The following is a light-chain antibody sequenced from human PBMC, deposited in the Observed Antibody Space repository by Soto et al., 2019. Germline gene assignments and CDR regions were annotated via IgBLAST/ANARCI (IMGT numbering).Light chain of an antibody. CDR3: QQYGSSLLT. J-gene: IGKJ4*01. CDR2: GAS. CDR1: QSVSNN. V-gene: IGKV3-20*01. Sequence: EIVLTQSPGTLSLSPGERAILSCRASQSVSNNLAWYQQKPGQAPRLLIYGASSRATGIPDRFSGSGSGTDFTLTISRLEPEDFAVYYCQQYGSSLLTFGGGTKVDIK.